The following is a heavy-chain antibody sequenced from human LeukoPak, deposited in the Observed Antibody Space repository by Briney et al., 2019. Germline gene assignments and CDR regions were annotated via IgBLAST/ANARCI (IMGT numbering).Heavy chain of an antibody. J-gene: IGHJ4*02. CDR3: AMCLCGYYLGFDY. CDR1: GYTFTGYY. V-gene: IGHV1-2*02. D-gene: IGHD3-3*01. CDR2: INPNSGGT. Sequence: ASVKVSCKASGYTFTGYYMHWVRQAPGQGLEWMGWINPNSGGTNYAQKFQGRVTMTRDTSISTAYMELSRLRSDDMAVYYCAMCLCGYYLGFDYWGQGTLVTVSS.